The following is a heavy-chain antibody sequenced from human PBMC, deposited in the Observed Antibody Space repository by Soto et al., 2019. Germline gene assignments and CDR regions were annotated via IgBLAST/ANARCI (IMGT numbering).Heavy chain of an antibody. CDR2: IIPIFGTA. Sequence: SVKVSCKASGGTFSSYAISWVRQAPGQGLEWMGGIIPIFGTANYAQKFQGRVTITADKSTSTAYMELSSLRSEDTAVYYCASQLPSLYCTGSTSCYTGPRPLDYWGQGTLVTVSS. CDR1: GGTFSSYA. V-gene: IGHV1-69*06. D-gene: IGHD2-2*02. CDR3: ASQLPSLYCTGSTSCYTGPRPLDY. J-gene: IGHJ4*02.